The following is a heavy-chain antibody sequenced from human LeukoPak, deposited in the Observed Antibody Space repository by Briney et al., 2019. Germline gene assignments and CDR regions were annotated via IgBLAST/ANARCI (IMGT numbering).Heavy chain of an antibody. J-gene: IGHJ1*01. CDR1: GLTFSRYN. CDR3: ARESTAGYNSSWYGFRN. CDR2: IGTSSNNI. Sequence: GGSLRLSCAASGLTFSRYNMNWVRQAPGKGLEWVSSIGTSSNNIYYTDSVKGRFTISRDNAKNSLFLQMGSLRVEDTAVYYCARESTAGYNSSWYGFRNWGQGTLVSVSS. V-gene: IGHV3-21*01. D-gene: IGHD6-13*01.